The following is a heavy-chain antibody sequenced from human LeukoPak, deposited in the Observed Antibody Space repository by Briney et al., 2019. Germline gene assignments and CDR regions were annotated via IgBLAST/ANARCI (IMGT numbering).Heavy chain of an antibody. CDR3: ARAITQADFDY. Sequence: QPGGSLRLSCAASGFTFSSYWMHWVRQAPGKGLVWVSRINSDGSSTSYADSVKGRFTISRDNAKNTLYLQMNSLRAEDTAVYYCARAITQADFDYWGQGTLVTVSS. CDR1: GFTFSSYW. V-gene: IGHV3-74*01. CDR2: INSDGSST. J-gene: IGHJ4*02. D-gene: IGHD3-10*01.